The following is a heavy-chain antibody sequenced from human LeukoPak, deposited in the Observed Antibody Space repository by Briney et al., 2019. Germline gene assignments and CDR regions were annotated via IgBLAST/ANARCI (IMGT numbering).Heavy chain of an antibody. V-gene: IGHV1-8*01. CDR2: MNPKTGNT. CDR1: GYTFTSYD. D-gene: IGHD3-10*01. CDR3: ARGLFWFGDLKTHWFDP. Sequence: ASVKVSCKASGYTFTSYDINRVRQATGQGLEWMGWMNPKTGNTGYAQKFQGRVTMTRDTSISTAYMELISLRSEDTAVYYCARGLFWFGDLKTHWFDPWGQGTQVTVSS. J-gene: IGHJ5*02.